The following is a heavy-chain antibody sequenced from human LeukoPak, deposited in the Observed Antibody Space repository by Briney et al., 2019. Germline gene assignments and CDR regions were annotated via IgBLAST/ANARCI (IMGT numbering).Heavy chain of an antibody. CDR2: LYSGGST. J-gene: IGHJ5*02. V-gene: IGHV3-66*01. CDR3: AANHPFDP. Sequence: PRGSLRLSCAASGFTMSNNYMSWLRQAPGKGLECVSVLYSGGSTYYADSVKGRFTISRDNSKNTLYLQMNSLRAEDTAVYYCAANHPFDPWGQGTLVTVSS. CDR1: GFTMSNNY. D-gene: IGHD1-14*01.